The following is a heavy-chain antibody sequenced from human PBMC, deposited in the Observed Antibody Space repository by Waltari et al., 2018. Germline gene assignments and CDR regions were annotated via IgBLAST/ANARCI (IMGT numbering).Heavy chain of an antibody. CDR2: ISHDGSSK. V-gene: IGHV3-30*03. D-gene: IGHD3-10*01. CDR3: ARSRSISQVVYFAGSLYYYYYGMDV. Sequence: QVQLVESGGGVVQPGRSLRLSCAASGLPFSRYGMHWVRQAPGKGLEWVASISHDGSSKHSADSVKGRFTISRDNSKNTLYLQMNSLRSEDTAVYYCARSRSISQVVYFAGSLYYYYYGMDVWGQGTTVTVSS. J-gene: IGHJ6*02. CDR1: GLPFSRYG.